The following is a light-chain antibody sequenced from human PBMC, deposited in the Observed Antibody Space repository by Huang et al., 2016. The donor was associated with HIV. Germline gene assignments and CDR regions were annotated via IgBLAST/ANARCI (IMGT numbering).Light chain of an antibody. V-gene: IGKV1-39*01. J-gene: IGKJ2*01. CDR2: AAS. CDR1: QSISSY. Sequence: DIQMTQSPSSLSASVRDRVTITCRASQSISSYLNWYQQKPGKAPKLLIYAASSLQSGVTSRFSGSGSGTDVTRTISSLQPEDCATYYCQQSYSTPRTFGQGTKLKIK. CDR3: QQSYSTPRT.